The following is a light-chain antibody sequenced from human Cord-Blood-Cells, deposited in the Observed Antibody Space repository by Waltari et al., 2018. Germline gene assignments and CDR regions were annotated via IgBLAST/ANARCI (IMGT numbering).Light chain of an antibody. Sequence: IQMPQSPSSLSVSVRHRVTLTCRASQSISSYLNWYQQKPGKAPKLLIYAASSLQSGVPSRFSGSGSGTDFTLTISSLQPEDFATYYCQQSYSTPPWTFGQGTKVEIK. CDR3: QQSYSTPPWT. CDR1: QSISSY. CDR2: AAS. V-gene: IGKV1-39*01. J-gene: IGKJ1*01.